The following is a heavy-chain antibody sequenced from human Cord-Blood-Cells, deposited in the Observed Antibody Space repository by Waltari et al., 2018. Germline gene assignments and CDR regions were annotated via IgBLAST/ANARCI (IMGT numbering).Heavy chain of an antibody. V-gene: IGHV2-70*01. J-gene: IGHJ6*02. CDR2: IDWDDDK. CDR3: ARSHIVVVPAATYYYYGMDV. Sequence: QVTLRESGPALVKPTKTLTLTCTFSGFSLSTSGMCVSWIRQPPGKALEWLALIDWDDDKYYSTSLKTRLTISKDTSKNQVVLTMTNMDPVDTATYYCARSHIVVVPAATYYYYGMDVWGQGTTVTVSS. D-gene: IGHD2-2*01. CDR1: GFSLSTSGMC.